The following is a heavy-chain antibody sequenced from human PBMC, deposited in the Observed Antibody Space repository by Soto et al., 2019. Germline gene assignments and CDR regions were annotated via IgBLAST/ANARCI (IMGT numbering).Heavy chain of an antibody. Sequence: GASVKVSCKASGYTFTSYYMHWVRQAPGQGLEWMGIINPSGGSTSYAQKFQGRVTMTRDTSTSTVYMELSSLRSEDTAVYYCARDPRTTPPDRGLFDPWGQGTLVTVS. CDR3: ARDPRTTPPDRGLFDP. CDR1: GYTFTSYY. D-gene: IGHD4-17*01. V-gene: IGHV1-46*01. J-gene: IGHJ5*02. CDR2: INPSGGST.